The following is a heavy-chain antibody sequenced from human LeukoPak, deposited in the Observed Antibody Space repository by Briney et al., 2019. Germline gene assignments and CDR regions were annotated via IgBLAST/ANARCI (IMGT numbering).Heavy chain of an antibody. CDR2: ISGSGGST. Sequence: GGSLRLSCAASGFTFSSYGMSWVRQAPGKGLEWVSAISGSGGSTYYADSVKGRFTISRDNSKNTLYLQMNSLRAEDTAVYYCAKDDQMTTVTTWNYWGQGTLVTVSS. CDR1: GFTFSSYG. CDR3: AKDDQMTTVTTWNY. J-gene: IGHJ4*02. V-gene: IGHV3-23*01. D-gene: IGHD4-17*01.